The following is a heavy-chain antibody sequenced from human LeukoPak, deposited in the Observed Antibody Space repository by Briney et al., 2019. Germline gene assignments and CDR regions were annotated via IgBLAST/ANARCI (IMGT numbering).Heavy chain of an antibody. CDR3: ARGDYGEYNWFDP. Sequence: GASVKVSCKASGGTFSSYAISWVRQAPGQGLEWMGGIIPIFGTANYAQKFQGRVTITADESTSTAYMELSSLRSEDTAVYYCARGDYGEYNWFDPWGQEPWSPSPQ. D-gene: IGHD4-17*01. CDR1: GGTFSSYA. V-gene: IGHV1-69*13. J-gene: IGHJ5*02. CDR2: IIPIFGTA.